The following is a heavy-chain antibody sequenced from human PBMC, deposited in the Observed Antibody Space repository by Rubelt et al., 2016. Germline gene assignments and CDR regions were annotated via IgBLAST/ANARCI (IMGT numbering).Heavy chain of an antibody. CDR1: GGAVRTGGYY. Sequence: QVQLQESGPGLVKPSQTLSLTCSVSGGAVRTGGYYRSSIRQHPGKGLAWIGYPSYTGRTHSTPSLTRRVMISSDTSTTQFSLRLTSVTAADTAKYFCARRSFGHFDYWGQGSSVTVSS. J-gene: IGHJ4*02. CDR3: ARRSFGHFDY. CDR2: PSYTGRT. V-gene: IGHV4-31*03. D-gene: IGHD2-15*01.